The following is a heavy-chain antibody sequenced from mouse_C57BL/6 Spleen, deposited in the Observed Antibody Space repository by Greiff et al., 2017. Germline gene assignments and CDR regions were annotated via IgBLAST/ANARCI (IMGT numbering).Heavy chain of an antibody. CDR3: ARLGGSGTGVSWFAY. D-gene: IGHD4-1*01. CDR1: GYTFTDYY. Sequence: QVQLQQSGAELVKPGASVKISCKASGYTFTDYYINWVKQRPGQGLEWIGKIGPGSGSTYYNEKFKGKATLTADKSSSTAYMQLSSLTSEDSAVYFCARLGGSGTGVSWFAYWGQGTLVTVSA. CDR2: IGPGSGST. V-gene: IGHV1-77*01. J-gene: IGHJ3*01.